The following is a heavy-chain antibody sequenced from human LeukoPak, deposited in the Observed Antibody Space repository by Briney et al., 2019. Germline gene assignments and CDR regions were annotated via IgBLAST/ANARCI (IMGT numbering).Heavy chain of an antibody. V-gene: IGHV3-30*03. D-gene: IGHD3-9*01. J-gene: IGHJ4*02. Sequence: GGSLRLSCAASGFTFSNYGMHWVRQAPGKGLEWVAVMSYDGSNKYCADSVKGRFTISRDNSKNTLYLQMNSLRAEDTAVYYCADFDWLLTYFDYWGQGTLVTVSS. CDR2: MSYDGSNK. CDR1: GFTFSNYG. CDR3: ADFDWLLTYFDY.